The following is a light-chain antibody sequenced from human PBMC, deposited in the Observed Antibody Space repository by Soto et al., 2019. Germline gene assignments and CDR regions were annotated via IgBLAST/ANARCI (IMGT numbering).Light chain of an antibody. J-gene: IGLJ1*01. Sequence: QSVLTQPASVSWSPGQSITIYCTGTSSDVGGYNYVSWYQQHPGKAPKLMIYDVSNRPSGVSNRFSGSKSGNTASLTISGLQAEDEADYYCSSYTSSSTPLYVFGTG. CDR1: SSDVGGYNY. CDR3: SSYTSSSTPLYV. CDR2: DVS. V-gene: IGLV2-14*01.